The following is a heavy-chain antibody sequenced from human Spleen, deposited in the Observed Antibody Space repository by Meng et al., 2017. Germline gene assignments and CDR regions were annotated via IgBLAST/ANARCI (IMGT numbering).Heavy chain of an antibody. J-gene: IGHJ4*02. D-gene: IGHD6-13*01. V-gene: IGHV3-11*01. CDR2: ISGSGSAT. CDR1: GFTFSDYY. Sequence: GESLKISCAASGFTFSDYYMKWIRQAPGKGLEWVSYISGSGSATYYADSVKGRFTVSRDNAKNSVYLQMDSLRAEDTAVYYCARVYPNSSSWYGGFYFDYWGQGTLVTVSS. CDR3: ARVYPNSSSWYGGFYFDY.